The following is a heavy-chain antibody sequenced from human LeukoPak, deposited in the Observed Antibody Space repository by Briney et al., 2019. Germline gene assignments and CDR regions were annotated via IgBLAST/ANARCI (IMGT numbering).Heavy chain of an antibody. J-gene: IGHJ4*02. CDR2: IYYSGST. CDR1: GGSISSYY. CDR3: ARDSDFWSGYYYFDY. D-gene: IGHD3-3*01. Sequence: KPSETLSLTCTVSGGSISSYYWSWIRQPPGKGLEWIGYIYYSGSTNYNPSLKSRVTISVDTSKNQFSLKLSSVTAADTAVYYCARDSDFWSGYYYFDYWGQGTLVTVSS. V-gene: IGHV4-59*01.